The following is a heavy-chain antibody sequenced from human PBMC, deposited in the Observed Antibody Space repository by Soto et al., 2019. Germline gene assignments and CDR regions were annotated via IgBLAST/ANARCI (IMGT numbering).Heavy chain of an antibody. V-gene: IGHV4-59*01. Sequence: SATQSLTYTVSGGSIGSYHWSWVRQPPGKGLEWIASVYYTGTTNYNPSLGSRVTISIDAPENKISLKLTSVTAADTAFYSCARDTVLTGMFALWGQGTLVTGSS. J-gene: IGHJ4*02. CDR1: GGSIGSYH. CDR3: ARDTVLTGMFAL. CDR2: VYYTGTT. D-gene: IGHD4-17*01.